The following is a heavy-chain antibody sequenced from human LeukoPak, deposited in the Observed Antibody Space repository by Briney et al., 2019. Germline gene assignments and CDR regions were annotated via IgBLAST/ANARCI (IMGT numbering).Heavy chain of an antibody. Sequence: GGSLRLSCAASGFTFSSYAMSWVRQAPGKGLEWVAVISYDGSNKYYADSVKGRFTISRDNSKNTLYLQMNSLRAEDTAVYYCAKDIAVAGSFDYWGQGTLVTVSS. CDR1: GFTFSSYA. J-gene: IGHJ4*02. D-gene: IGHD6-19*01. V-gene: IGHV3-30*18. CDR2: ISYDGSNK. CDR3: AKDIAVAGSFDY.